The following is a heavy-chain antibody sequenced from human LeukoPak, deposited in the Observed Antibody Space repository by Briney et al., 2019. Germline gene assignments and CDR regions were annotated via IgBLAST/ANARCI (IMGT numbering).Heavy chain of an antibody. CDR1: GGSISSYY. CDR3: ARVRGEQLERPNYYYYYMDV. V-gene: IGHV4-39*07. J-gene: IGHJ6*03. Sequence: SETLSLTCTVSGGSISSYYWGWIRQPPGKGLEWIGSIYYSGSTYYNPSLKSRVTISVDTSKNQFSLKLSSVTAADTAVYYCARVRGEQLERPNYYYYYMDVWGKGTTVTVSS. CDR2: IYYSGST. D-gene: IGHD1-1*01.